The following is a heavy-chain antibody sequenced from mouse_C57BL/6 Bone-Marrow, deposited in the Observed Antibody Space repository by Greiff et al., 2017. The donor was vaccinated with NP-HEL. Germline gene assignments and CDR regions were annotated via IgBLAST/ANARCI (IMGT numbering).Heavy chain of an antibody. CDR3: ACYFRMDY. CDR2: IDPSDSYT. Sequence: VQLQQPGAELVRPGTSVKLSCKASGYTFTSYWMHWVKQRPGQGLEWIGVIDPSDSYTNYNQKFKGKATLTVDTSSSTAYMQLSGLTSEDSAVYYCACYFRMDYWGQGTTLTVSS. J-gene: IGHJ2*01. D-gene: IGHD2-12*01. V-gene: IGHV1-59*01. CDR1: GYTFTSYW.